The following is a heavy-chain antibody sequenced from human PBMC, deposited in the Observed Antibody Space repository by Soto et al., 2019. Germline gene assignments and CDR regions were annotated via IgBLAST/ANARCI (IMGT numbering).Heavy chain of an antibody. Sequence: QVQLVQSGAEVKKPGSSVKVSCKASGGTFSSYTISWVRQAPGQGLEWMGRIIPILGIANYAQKFQGRVTITADKSTSTAYMELSSLRSEDTAVYYCERDTNSGYEPASDYWGQGTLVTVSS. D-gene: IGHD5-12*01. CDR3: ERDTNSGYEPASDY. J-gene: IGHJ4*02. CDR2: IIPILGIA. V-gene: IGHV1-69*08. CDR1: GGTFSSYT.